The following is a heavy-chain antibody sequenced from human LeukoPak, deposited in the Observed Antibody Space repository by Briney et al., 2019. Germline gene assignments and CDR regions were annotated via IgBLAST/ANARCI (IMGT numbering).Heavy chain of an antibody. Sequence: PGGSLRLSCAASGFTFSDYYMSWIRQAPEKGLEWVSYISSSGSTIYYADSVKGRFTISRDNAKNSLYLQMNSLRAEDTAVYYCARASDRYYYYYMDVWGKGTTVTISS. CDR2: ISSSGSTI. J-gene: IGHJ6*03. V-gene: IGHV3-11*01. CDR1: GFTFSDYY. CDR3: ARASDRYYYYYMDV. D-gene: IGHD1-26*01.